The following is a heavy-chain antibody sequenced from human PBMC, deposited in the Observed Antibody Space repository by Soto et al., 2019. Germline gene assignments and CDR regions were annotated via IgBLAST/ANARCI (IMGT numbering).Heavy chain of an antibody. V-gene: IGHV3-48*01. CDR1: GLTFSTYS. Sequence: GASLRLSSPASGLTFSTYSLKCVRQAPGKGLEWVSYISSSSGTIYYADSVKGRFTISRDNAKNSLYLQMNSLRAEDTAVYYCAKDREQLEQGSPFDYWGQGT. CDR3: AKDREQLEQGSPFDY. D-gene: IGHD1-1*01. CDR2: ISSSSGTI. J-gene: IGHJ4*02.